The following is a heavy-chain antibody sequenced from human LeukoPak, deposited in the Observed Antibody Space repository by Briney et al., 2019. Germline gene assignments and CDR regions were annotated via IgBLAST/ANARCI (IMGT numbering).Heavy chain of an antibody. CDR2: ISGSGGST. V-gene: IGHV3-23*01. J-gene: IGHJ4*02. D-gene: IGHD2-2*01. CDR1: GFTLSSYA. CDR3: AKPLRGVVPAAMRGFDY. Sequence: GGSLRLSCAASGFTLSSYAMSWVRQAPGKGLEGVSAISGSGGSTYYADSVKGRFTISRDNSKNTLYLQMNSLRAEDTAVYYCAKPLRGVVPAAMRGFDYWGQGTLVTVSS.